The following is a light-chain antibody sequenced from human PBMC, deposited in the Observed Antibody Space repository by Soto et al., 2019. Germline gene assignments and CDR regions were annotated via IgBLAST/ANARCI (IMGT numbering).Light chain of an antibody. CDR2: DAS. Sequence: EIVLTHSPATLSLSPGVGATLSCRALQSISTNLAWYQQKPGQSPRLLLYDASNRATGIPARFSGSGSGTDFTLIISSLEPEDFAVYYCQQRGNWPLTVGGGTKVEIK. V-gene: IGKV3-11*01. CDR1: QSISTN. CDR3: QQRGNWPLT. J-gene: IGKJ4*01.